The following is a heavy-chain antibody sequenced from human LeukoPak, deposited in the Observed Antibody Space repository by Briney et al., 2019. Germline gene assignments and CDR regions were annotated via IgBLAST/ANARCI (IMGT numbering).Heavy chain of an antibody. J-gene: IGHJ4*02. D-gene: IGHD3-22*01. V-gene: IGHV3-30*02. CDR2: IRYDGSNK. CDR1: GFTFSSYG. Sequence: PGGSLRLSCAASGFTFSSYGMHWVRQAPGRGLEWVAFIRYDGSNKYYADSVKGRFTISRDNSKNTLYLQMNSLRAEDTAVYYCAKDQSYYDSSGYYTSGGDYWGQGTLVTVSS. CDR3: AKDQSYYDSSGYYTSGGDY.